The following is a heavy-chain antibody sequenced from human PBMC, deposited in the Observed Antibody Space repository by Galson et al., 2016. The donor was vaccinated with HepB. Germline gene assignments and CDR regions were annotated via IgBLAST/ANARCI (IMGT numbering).Heavy chain of an antibody. Sequence: SETLSLTCTVSGGSISSSSYYWGWIRQPPGKGLEWIGSIYYSGSTYYNPSLKSRVTISVDTSKNQFSLKLSSVTAADTAVYYCARRDGLGTTGTTKAENWFDPWGQGTLVTVSS. CDR3: ARRDGLGTTGTTKAENWFDP. CDR1: GGSISSSSYY. D-gene: IGHD1-1*01. CDR2: IYYSGST. V-gene: IGHV4-39*01. J-gene: IGHJ5*02.